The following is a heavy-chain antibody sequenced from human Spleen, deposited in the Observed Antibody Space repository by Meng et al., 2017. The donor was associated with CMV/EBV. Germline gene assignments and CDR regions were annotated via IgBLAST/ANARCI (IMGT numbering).Heavy chain of an antibody. D-gene: IGHD5-18*01. CDR3: ARGPRGYSYEKDWFDP. CDR1: GDSITTYY. J-gene: IGHJ5*02. CDR2: IYYNGGT. V-gene: IGHV4-59*01. Sequence: GSLRLSCTVSGDSITTYYWSWIRQPPGKGLQWIGYIYYNGGTNYNPSLKSRVTISVDTSKNHFFLKLSSVTAADTAVYYCARGPRGYSYEKDWFDPWGQGTLVTVSS.